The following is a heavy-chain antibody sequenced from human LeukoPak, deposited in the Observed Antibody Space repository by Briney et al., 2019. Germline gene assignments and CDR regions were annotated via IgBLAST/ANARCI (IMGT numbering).Heavy chain of an antibody. Sequence: GGSLRLSCEASGFTFSSFGMHWVRQAPGKGLEWVAFIRRDGDVIYYADSVKGRFTISRDNAKNTLYLQMNSLRAEDTAVYYCARAQGTSDSSGADYWGQGTLVTVSS. CDR1: GFTFSSFG. V-gene: IGHV3-30*02. J-gene: IGHJ4*02. D-gene: IGHD3-22*01. CDR2: IRRDGDVI. CDR3: ARAQGTSDSSGADY.